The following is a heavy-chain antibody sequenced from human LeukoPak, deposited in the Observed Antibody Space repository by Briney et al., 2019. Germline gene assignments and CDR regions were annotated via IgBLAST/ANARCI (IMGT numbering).Heavy chain of an antibody. D-gene: IGHD4-23*01. Sequence: GGSLRLSCAASGFTFSSYSMNWVRQAPGKGLEWVSSISSSSYIYYADSVKGRFTISRDDSKNTLYLQMNSLRAEDTAVYYCANLVGGGGNSVRGLAFDIWGQGTKVSVSS. CDR1: GFTFSSYS. CDR2: ISSSSYI. J-gene: IGHJ3*02. CDR3: ANLVGGGGNSVRGLAFDI. V-gene: IGHV3-21*01.